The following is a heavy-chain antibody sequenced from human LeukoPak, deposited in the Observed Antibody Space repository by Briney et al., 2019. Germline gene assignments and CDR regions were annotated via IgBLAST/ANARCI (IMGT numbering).Heavy chain of an antibody. CDR3: ARRSYFDS. CDR2: TYYRSKWSD. CDR1: GDSVSSNTAT. V-gene: IGHV6-1*01. J-gene: IGHJ4*02. Sequence: SQTLSLTCAISGDSVSSNTATWNWIRQSPSRGLEWLGRTYYRSKWSDDYAVSVKSRITINTDTSKNQFSLQLDPVTPEDKAVYYCARRSYFDSWGQGTLVTVSS.